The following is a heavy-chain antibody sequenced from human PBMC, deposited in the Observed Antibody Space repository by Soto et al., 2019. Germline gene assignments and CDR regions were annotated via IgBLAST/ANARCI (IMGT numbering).Heavy chain of an antibody. CDR2: IMPIFRAP. CDR3: ASGLKGPEIGNDDAGMDV. CDR1: GGAFSDYA. J-gene: IGHJ6*01. V-gene: IGHV1-69*12. Sequence: QVQLVQSGAEVKKPGSSVKVSCKASGGAFSDYAFSWVRQAPGQGLEWLGGIMPIFRAPDYAKKFQGRVTITADEFTRTAYMEMNSLRSEDTAVYYCASGLKGPEIGNDDAGMDVW. D-gene: IGHD1-1*01.